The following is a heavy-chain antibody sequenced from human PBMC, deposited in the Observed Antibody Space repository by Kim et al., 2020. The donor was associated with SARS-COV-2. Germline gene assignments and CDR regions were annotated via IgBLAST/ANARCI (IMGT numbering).Heavy chain of an antibody. CDR3: ASVLMVRGVISIDS. V-gene: IGHV4-30-2*05. J-gene: IGHJ4*02. Sequence: NPSLELRVTISLETSKNQFSLKLSSVTAADTAVYYCASVLMVRGVISIDSWGQGTLVTVSS. D-gene: IGHD3-10*01.